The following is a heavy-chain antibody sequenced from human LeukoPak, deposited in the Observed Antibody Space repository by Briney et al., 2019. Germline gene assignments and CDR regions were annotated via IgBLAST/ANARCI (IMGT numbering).Heavy chain of an antibody. CDR2: INPNSGGT. J-gene: IGHJ4*02. V-gene: IGHV1-2*02. D-gene: IGHD6-13*01. Sequence: ASVKVSCKASGGTFSSYEISWVRQAPGQGLEWMGWINPNSGGTNYAQKFQGRVTMTRDTSISTAYMELSRLRSDDTAVYYCARGADSSSWYAGYWGQGTLATVSS. CDR3: ARGADSSSWYAGY. CDR1: GGTFSSYE.